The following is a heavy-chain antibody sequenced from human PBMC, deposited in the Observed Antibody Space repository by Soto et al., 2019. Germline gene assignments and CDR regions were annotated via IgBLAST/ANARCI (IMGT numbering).Heavy chain of an antibody. CDR2: ISYDGSNK. CDR3: ARDLGAAGNLDY. CDR1: GFTFSSYA. Sequence: QVQLVESGGGVVQPGRSLRLSCAASGFTFSSYAMHWVRQAPGKGLEWVAVISYDGSNKYYADSVKGRFTISRDNSKNTLYLQMNSLRAEDTAVYYCARDLGAAGNLDYWGQGTLVTVSS. V-gene: IGHV3-30-3*01. J-gene: IGHJ4*02. D-gene: IGHD6-13*01.